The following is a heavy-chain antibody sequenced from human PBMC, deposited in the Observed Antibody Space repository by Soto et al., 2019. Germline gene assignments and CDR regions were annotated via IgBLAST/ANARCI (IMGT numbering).Heavy chain of an antibody. CDR3: ARRDCSGGSCYRGVWFDS. Sequence: EALKISCKASVYSFTSYWIGWVRQIPGKGLEWMGSIYPGDSDTRYSPPFQGQVTISDDKSISTAYLQWSSLKASDTATYYCARRDCSGGSCYRGVWFDSWGQGTLVTVSS. J-gene: IGHJ5*01. CDR1: VYSFTSYW. D-gene: IGHD2-15*01. CDR2: IYPGDSDT. V-gene: IGHV5-51*01.